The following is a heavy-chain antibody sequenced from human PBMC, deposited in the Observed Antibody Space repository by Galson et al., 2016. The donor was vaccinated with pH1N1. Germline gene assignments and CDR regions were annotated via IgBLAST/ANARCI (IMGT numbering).Heavy chain of an antibody. D-gene: IGHD2-21*01. J-gene: IGHJ6*03. CDR2: IFPGDSDT. Sequence: QSGAEVKQPGESLKISCTGSDNSFSTSWIGWVRQMPGKGLEWMGIIFPGDSDTRYSPSFQGQVTISADKSISTAYLQWNSLRASDTAMYYCARAPADLGYSYYYIDVWGKGTTVSVSS. V-gene: IGHV5-51*03. CDR3: ARAPADLGYSYYYIDV. CDR1: DNSFSTSW.